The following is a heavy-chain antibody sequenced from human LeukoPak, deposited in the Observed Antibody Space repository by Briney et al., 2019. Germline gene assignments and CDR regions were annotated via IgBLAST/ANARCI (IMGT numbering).Heavy chain of an antibody. J-gene: IGHJ4*02. CDR2: INWNSDSI. Sequence: PGGSLRLSCAVSGFTFDDYAMHWVRQVPGKGLEWVSGINWNSDSIGYADSVKGRFTTSRDNDKNSLYLQMNSLRAEDTAFYYCAINGGGDSGYGNFDYWGQGTLVTVSS. V-gene: IGHV3-9*01. CDR3: AINGGGDSGYGNFDY. D-gene: IGHD5-12*01. CDR1: GFTFDDYA.